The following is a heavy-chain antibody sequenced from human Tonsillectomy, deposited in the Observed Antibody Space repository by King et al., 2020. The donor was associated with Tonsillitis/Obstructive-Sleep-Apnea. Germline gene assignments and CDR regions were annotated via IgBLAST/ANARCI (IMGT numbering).Heavy chain of an antibody. Sequence: LQLQESGPGLVKPSETLSLTCTVSGGSISSSSYFWAWIRQPPGKGLEWIGSVYYSGSTYYNPSLKSRVTISVDTSKNHFSLRLNSVTAADPAVYYCAGGTFKNTTTWFDPWGQGTLVTVSS. D-gene: IGHD1-1*01. CDR2: VYYSGST. CDR3: AGGTFKNTTTWFDP. CDR1: GGSISSSSYF. V-gene: IGHV4-39*02. J-gene: IGHJ5*02.